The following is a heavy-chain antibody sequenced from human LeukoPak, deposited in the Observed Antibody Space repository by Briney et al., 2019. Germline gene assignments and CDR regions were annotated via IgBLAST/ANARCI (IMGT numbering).Heavy chain of an antibody. Sequence: SETLSLTCTVSGGSISSGGYYWSWIRQHPGKGLEWIGYIYYSGSTYYNPSLKSRVTISVDTSKNQFSLKLSSVTAADTAVYYCARVRITMVRGVIAPRFDPWGQGTLATVSS. CDR2: IYYSGST. V-gene: IGHV4-31*03. D-gene: IGHD3-10*01. J-gene: IGHJ5*02. CDR1: GGSISSGGYY. CDR3: ARVRITMVRGVIAPRFDP.